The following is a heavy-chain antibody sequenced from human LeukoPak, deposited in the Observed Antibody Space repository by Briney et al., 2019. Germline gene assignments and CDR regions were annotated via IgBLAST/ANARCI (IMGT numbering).Heavy chain of an antibody. CDR2: IYSGGST. V-gene: IGHV3-66*01. CDR3: AREVGSSPNWFDP. CDR1: GFTVSSNY. J-gene: IGHJ5*02. Sequence: GGSLRLSCAASGFTVSSNYMSWVRQAPGKGLEWVSVIYSGGSTYYADSVKGRFTISRDNSKNTLYLQMNSLRAEDTAVYYCAREVGSSPNWFDPWGQGTLVTVSS. D-gene: IGHD6-13*01.